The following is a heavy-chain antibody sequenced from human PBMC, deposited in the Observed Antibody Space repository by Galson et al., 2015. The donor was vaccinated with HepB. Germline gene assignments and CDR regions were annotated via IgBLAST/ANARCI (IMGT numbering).Heavy chain of an antibody. CDR2: IIPIFGTA. J-gene: IGHJ3*02. Sequence: SVKVSCKASGGTFSSYAISWVRQAPGQGLEWMGGIIPIFGTANYAQKFQGRVTITADESTSTAYMELSSLKSEDTAVYYCARGSRPYCGGDCSAFDIWGQGTMVTVSS. V-gene: IGHV1-69*13. CDR1: GGTFSSYA. D-gene: IGHD2-21*01. CDR3: ARGSRPYCGGDCSAFDI.